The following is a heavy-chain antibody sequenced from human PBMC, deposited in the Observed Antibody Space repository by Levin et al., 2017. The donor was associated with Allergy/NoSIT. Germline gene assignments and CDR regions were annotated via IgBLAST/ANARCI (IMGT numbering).Heavy chain of an antibody. Sequence: NTSETLSLTCDVSGFSITSHNYYWSWIRQPPGKGLEWLGYVHYSGNTNYNPSLRSRLTISADTSKNQISLSLRSVTAADTAVYYCARETFRTGTSLNWFDPWSQGTLVTVSS. V-gene: IGHV4-30-4*01. CDR2: VHYSGNT. D-gene: IGHD3/OR15-3a*01. CDR3: ARETFRTGTSLNWFDP. J-gene: IGHJ5*02. CDR1: GFSITSHNYY.